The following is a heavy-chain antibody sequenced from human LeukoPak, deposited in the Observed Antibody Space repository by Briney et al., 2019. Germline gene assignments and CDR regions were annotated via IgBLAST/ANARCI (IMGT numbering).Heavy chain of an antibody. D-gene: IGHD6-13*01. Sequence: PGRSLRLSCAASGFTFSNYGMHWVRQAPGKGLEWVALISYDGSNKYFADSVKGRFTISRDNSKNTLYLQMHSLRAEDTAVYCCAKDNVAAAGRYFDYWGQGTLVTVSS. CDR1: GFTFSNYG. CDR3: AKDNVAAAGRYFDY. J-gene: IGHJ4*02. CDR2: ISYDGSNK. V-gene: IGHV3-30*18.